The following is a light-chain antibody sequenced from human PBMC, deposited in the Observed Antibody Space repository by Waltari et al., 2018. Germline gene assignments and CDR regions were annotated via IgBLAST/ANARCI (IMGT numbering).Light chain of an antibody. CDR2: NNN. Sequence: HSVLTQPPSASGTPGQRVTISCSGSSPNLGGNTVNWYQQLPGTAPKLLIHNNNQRPAGVPDRLSGSKSATSASLAISGLQSEDEADYYCAAWDDSLNGWVFGGGTKLTVL. J-gene: IGLJ3*02. V-gene: IGLV1-44*01. CDR3: AAWDDSLNGWV. CDR1: SPNLGGNT.